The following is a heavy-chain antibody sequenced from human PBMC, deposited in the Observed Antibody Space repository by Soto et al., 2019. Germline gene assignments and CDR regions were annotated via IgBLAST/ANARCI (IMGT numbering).Heavy chain of an antibody. J-gene: IGHJ5*02. V-gene: IGHV3-21*01. CDR1: GFTFNTYD. CDR2: ITASSAYI. CDR3: VRSGTARLLRHSWFET. D-gene: IGHD2-21*01. Sequence: EVQLVESGGGLVKPGGFLRLSCAASGFTFNTYDMNWVRQAPGKGLEWVSSITASSAYIYYADSVRGRLSISRDNAKNSLFLQMHRLRAEDTAVYYCVRSGTARLLRHSWFETWGQGTLVTVSS.